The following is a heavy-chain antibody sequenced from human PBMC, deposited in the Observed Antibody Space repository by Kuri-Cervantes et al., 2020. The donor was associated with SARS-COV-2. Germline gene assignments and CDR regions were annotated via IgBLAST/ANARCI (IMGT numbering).Heavy chain of an antibody. V-gene: IGHV3-23*01. CDR3: ARSFEGWDV. CDR2: ISGSGGST. J-gene: IGHJ6*02. CDR1: GFTFSSYA. D-gene: IGHD3-9*01. Sequence: GESLKISCAASGFTFSSYAMSWVRQAPGKGLEWVSAISGSGGSTYYADSVKGRFTISRDNSKNTLYLQMNSLRAEDTAVYYCARSFEGWDVWGQGTTVTVSS.